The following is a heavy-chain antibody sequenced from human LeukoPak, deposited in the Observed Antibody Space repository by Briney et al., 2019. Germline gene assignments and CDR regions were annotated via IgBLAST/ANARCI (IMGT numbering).Heavy chain of an antibody. CDR3: ARSNYYGSQSEY. CDR2: VNPNSGDT. D-gene: IGHD3-10*01. Sequence: ASVKVSCEASGYTFSAFHIHWVRLAPGQEREWMGCVNPNSGDTKYAQRFGGRVTTTRDTSINTAYMERSSLRSDDTAVYYCARSNYYGSQSEYWGQGTLVAVSS. CDR1: GYTFSAFH. J-gene: IGHJ4*02. V-gene: IGHV1-2*02.